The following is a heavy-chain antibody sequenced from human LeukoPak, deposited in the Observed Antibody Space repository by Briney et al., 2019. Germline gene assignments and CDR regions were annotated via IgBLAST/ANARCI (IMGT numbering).Heavy chain of an antibody. Sequence: GSLRLSCAASGFSFSNYWMSWVRQAPGKGLEWVANINEDGGEKYYVASVKGRFTISRDNAQNSLSLQMNSLRGEDTAVYYCARDRYLVLWGQGTLVTVSS. CDR3: ARDRYLVL. CDR1: GFSFSNYW. D-gene: IGHD3-9*01. J-gene: IGHJ4*02. CDR2: INEDGGEK. V-gene: IGHV3-7*01.